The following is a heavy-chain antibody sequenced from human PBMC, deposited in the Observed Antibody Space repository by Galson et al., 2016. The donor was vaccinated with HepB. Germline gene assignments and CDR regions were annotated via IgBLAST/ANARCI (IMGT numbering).Heavy chain of an antibody. J-gene: IGHJ4*02. D-gene: IGHD6-13*01. CDR3: ARGTIEAPGIDY. V-gene: IGHV3-7*03. CDR2: INEDGSGV. Sequence: SLRLSCAASGFRFSDYWMNWVRRAPGKGLEWLANINEDGSGVSFGGSVKGRLTISRDNAKTSLYLQLNSLRADDTGVYYCARGTIEAPGIDYWGQGTLVAVSS. CDR1: GFRFSDYW.